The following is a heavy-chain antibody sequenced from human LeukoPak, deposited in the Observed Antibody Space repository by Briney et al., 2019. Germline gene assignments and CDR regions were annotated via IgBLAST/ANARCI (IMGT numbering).Heavy chain of an antibody. D-gene: IGHD3-22*01. J-gene: IGHJ4*02. CDR2: IYYSGGT. V-gene: IGHV4-31*03. CDR1: GGSISSGGYS. Sequence: SETLFLTCTVSGGSISSGGYSWSWIRQHPGKGLEWIGYIYYSGGTYYNPSLKSRVTISVDTSKNQFSLKLSSVTAADTAVYYCARSDYDSSGYSFDYWGQGTLVTVSS. CDR3: ARSDYDSSGYSFDY.